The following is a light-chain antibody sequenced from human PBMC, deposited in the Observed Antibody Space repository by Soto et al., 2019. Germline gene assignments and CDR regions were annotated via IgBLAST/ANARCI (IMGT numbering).Light chain of an antibody. Sequence: DIQMTKSPSSLSASVGDRVTITCRASQSISSYLNWYQQKPGKAPKLLIYAASSLQSGVPSRFSGSGSGTDFTLTISSLQPEDFATYYCQQSYSTPRTFVHGTKVDIK. J-gene: IGKJ1*01. V-gene: IGKV1-39*01. CDR1: QSISSY. CDR2: AAS. CDR3: QQSYSTPRT.